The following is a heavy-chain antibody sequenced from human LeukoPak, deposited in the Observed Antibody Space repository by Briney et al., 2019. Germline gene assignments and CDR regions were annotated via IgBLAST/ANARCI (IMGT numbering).Heavy chain of an antibody. CDR2: TYYRSKWYN. CDR3: ARASGRRPRGYCSSTSCQPDAFDI. CDR1: GDTVSSKSAA. J-gene: IGHJ3*02. D-gene: IGHD2-2*01. Sequence: SQTLSLTCAISGDTVSSKSAAWNWIRQPPSRGLEWLGRTYYRSKWYNDYAVSVKSRITINPDTSKNQFSLQLNSVTPEDTAVYYCARASGRRPRGYCSSTSCQPDAFDIWGQGTMVTVSS. V-gene: IGHV6-1*01.